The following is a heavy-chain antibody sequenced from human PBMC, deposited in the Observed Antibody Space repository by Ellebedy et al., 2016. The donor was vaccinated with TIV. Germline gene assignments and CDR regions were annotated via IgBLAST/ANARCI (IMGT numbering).Heavy chain of an antibody. Sequence: GESLKISXKGSGYSFTTYWLAWVRQMPGKGLEWMGIIYPGDSDTRHSPSFRGQVTISADKSISTTYLQWSSLKASDTAMYYCARLGYYTSGDSHWLDNWGQGTQVIVSS. CDR1: GYSFTTYW. J-gene: IGHJ5*02. CDR2: IYPGDSDT. CDR3: ARLGYYTSGDSHWLDN. D-gene: IGHD6-19*01. V-gene: IGHV5-51*01.